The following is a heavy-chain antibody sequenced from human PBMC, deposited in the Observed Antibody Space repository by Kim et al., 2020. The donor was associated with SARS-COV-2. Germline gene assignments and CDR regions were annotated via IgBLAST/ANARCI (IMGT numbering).Heavy chain of an antibody. D-gene: IGHD5-18*01. V-gene: IGHV4-4*07. CDR3: ARDKGRHTAPYYFDY. CDR2: IYTSGST. CDR1: GGSISSYY. Sequence: SETLSLTCTVSGGSISSYYWSWIRQPAGKGLEWIGRIYTSGSTNYNPSLKSRVTMSVDTSKNQFSLKLSSVTAADTAVYYCARDKGRHTAPYYFDYWGQGTLVTVSS. J-gene: IGHJ4*02.